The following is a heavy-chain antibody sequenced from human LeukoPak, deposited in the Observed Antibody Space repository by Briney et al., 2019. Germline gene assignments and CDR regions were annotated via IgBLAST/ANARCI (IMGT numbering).Heavy chain of an antibody. D-gene: IGHD3-10*01. CDR2: ISGSGGST. V-gene: IGHV3-23*01. CDR3: AKAPVLLWFGEGSYFDY. Sequence: GGSLRLSCAASGFTFSSYSMNWVRQAPGKGLEWVSAISGSGGSTYYADSVKGRFTISRDNSKNTLYLQMNSLRAEDTAVYYCAKAPVLLWFGEGSYFDYWGQGTLVTVSS. J-gene: IGHJ4*02. CDR1: GFTFSSYS.